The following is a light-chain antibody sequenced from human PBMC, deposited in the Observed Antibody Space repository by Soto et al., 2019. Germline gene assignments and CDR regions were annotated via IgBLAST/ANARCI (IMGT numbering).Light chain of an antibody. Sequence: EIVMTQSPATLSVSPGERATLSCRASQSVSILLAWCQQKPGQAPRLLIYGASSRASGIPDRFSGSGSGTDFTLTISRVEPEDFALYYCQQYGSSLTFGLGTKVDIK. V-gene: IGKV3-20*01. CDR2: GAS. CDR3: QQYGSSLT. J-gene: IGKJ1*01. CDR1: QSVSIL.